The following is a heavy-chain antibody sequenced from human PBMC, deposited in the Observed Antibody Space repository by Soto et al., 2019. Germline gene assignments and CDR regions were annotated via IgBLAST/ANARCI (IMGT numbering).Heavy chain of an antibody. J-gene: IGHJ4*02. CDR3: ARANWFFEY. Sequence: SETLSLTCTVSGGSINNHYWRWIRQPPGQGLEWIGYIYYSGSTNYNPSLKSRVTMSVDTSKNQFSLKLSSLTAADTAIYYCARANWFFEYWGQGTLVTVSS. V-gene: IGHV4-59*11. D-gene: IGHD7-27*01. CDR2: IYYSGST. CDR1: GGSINNHY.